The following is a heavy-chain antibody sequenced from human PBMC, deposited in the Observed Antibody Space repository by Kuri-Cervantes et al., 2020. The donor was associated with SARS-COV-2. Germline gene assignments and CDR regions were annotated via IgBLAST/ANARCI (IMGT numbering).Heavy chain of an antibody. V-gene: IGHV3-23*01. Sequence: GGSLRLSCSASGFTFSSYGMHWVRQAPGKGLEWVSAISGSGGSTYYADSVKGRFTISRDNSKNTLYLQMNSLRAEDTAVYYCTGEDNTSEEPGFDYWGQGTLVTVSS. CDR1: GFTFSSYG. J-gene: IGHJ4*02. D-gene: IGHD2/OR15-2a*01. CDR3: TGEDNTSEEPGFDY. CDR2: ISGSGGST.